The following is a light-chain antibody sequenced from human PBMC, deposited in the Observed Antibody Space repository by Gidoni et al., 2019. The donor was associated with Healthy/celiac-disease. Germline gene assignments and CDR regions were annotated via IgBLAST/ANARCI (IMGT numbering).Light chain of an antibody. CDR3: QQYNSYSET. J-gene: IGKJ1*01. CDR1: QSISSR. CDR2: KAS. Sequence: DIQMTQSPSTLSASVGDRVTIPCRASQSISSRLAWYQQKPGKAPKLLIYKASSLESGVPSRFSGSGSGTEFTLTISSLQPDDFATYYCQQYNSYSETFGQGTKVEIK. V-gene: IGKV1-5*03.